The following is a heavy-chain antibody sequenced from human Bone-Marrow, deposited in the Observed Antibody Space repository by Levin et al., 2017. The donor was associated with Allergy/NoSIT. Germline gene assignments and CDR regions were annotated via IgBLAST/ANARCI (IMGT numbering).Heavy chain of an antibody. Sequence: GGSLRLSCAASGFTFSSYGMHWVRQAPGKGLEWVAVISYVGSNKYYADSVKGRFTISRDNSKNTLYLQMNSLRAEDTAVYYCAKDRVYGNDRLGSWGQGTTV. J-gene: IGHJ6*02. D-gene: IGHD5/OR15-5a*01. V-gene: IGHV3-30*18. CDR2: ISYVGSNK. CDR3: AKDRVYGNDRLGS. CDR1: GFTFSSYG.